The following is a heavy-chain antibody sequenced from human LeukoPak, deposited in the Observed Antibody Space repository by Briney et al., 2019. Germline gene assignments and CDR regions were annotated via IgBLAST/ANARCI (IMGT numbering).Heavy chain of an antibody. CDR3: ARDALEDYDSRADNWFGP. D-gene: IGHD3-22*01. Sequence: ASVKVSCKASGYTFTGYYMHWVRQAPGQGLEWMGWINPNSGGTNYAQKFQGRVTMTRDTSISTAYMELSRLRSDDTAVYYCARDALEDYDSRADNWFGPWGQGTLVTVSS. V-gene: IGHV1-2*02. J-gene: IGHJ5*02. CDR2: INPNSGGT. CDR1: GYTFTGYY.